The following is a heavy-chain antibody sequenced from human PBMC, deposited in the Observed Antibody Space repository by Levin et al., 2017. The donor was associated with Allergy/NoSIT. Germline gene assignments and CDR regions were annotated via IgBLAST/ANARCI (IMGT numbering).Heavy chain of an antibody. D-gene: IGHD1/OR15-1a*01. Sequence: GSLRLSCTVSGASIMSNDYYWSWIRQPPGKGLEWIGIIYYSGSTYFNPSLKNRVTMSKETSQNQFSLTLTSVTAADAGVYYCALGHPQQHRDGYWFDPWGRGTRVTVSS. J-gene: IGHJ5*02. CDR1: GASIMSNDYY. CDR2: IYYSGST. V-gene: IGHV4-39*07. CDR3: ALGHPQQHRDGYWFDP.